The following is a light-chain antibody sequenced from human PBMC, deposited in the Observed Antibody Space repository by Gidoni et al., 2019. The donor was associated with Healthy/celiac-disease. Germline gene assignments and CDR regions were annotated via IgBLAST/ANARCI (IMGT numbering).Light chain of an antibody. CDR2: GAS. CDR1: QSVSSSY. J-gene: IGKJ2*01. CDR3: QQYGSSPYT. V-gene: IGKV3-20*01. Sequence: SQSVSSSYLAWYQQKPGQTPRLLIYGASSRATGIPDRFSGSGSGTDFTLTISRLEPEDFAVYYCQQYGSSPYTXXXXTKXEIK.